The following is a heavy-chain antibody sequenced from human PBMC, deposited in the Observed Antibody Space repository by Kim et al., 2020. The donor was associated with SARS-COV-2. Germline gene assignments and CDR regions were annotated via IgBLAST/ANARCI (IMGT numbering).Heavy chain of an antibody. J-gene: IGHJ4*02. CDR1: GFTFSSYT. D-gene: IGHD1-1*01. CDR2: ISYDGSNK. V-gene: IGHV3-30-3*01. CDR3: ARSKAGIITGHFDH. Sequence: GGSLRLSCAASGFTFSSYTMYWVRQAPGKGLEWVAVISYDGSNKYNADSVKGRFTISRDNSKNTLYLQMNSLRAEDTAVYYCARSKAGIITGHFDHWGEGPLVTVSS.